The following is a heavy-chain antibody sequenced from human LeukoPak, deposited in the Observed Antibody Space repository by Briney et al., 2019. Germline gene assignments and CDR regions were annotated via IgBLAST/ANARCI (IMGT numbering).Heavy chain of an antibody. CDR2: IYYSGST. Sequence: PSETLSPTCTVSGGSISSYYWSWIRQPPGKGLEWIGYIYYSGSTNYNPSLKSRVTISVDTSKNQFSLKLSSVTAADTAVYYCATQIRYDSSGYAFDIWGQGTMVTVSS. J-gene: IGHJ3*02. CDR3: ATQIRYDSSGYAFDI. V-gene: IGHV4-59*08. CDR1: GGSISSYY. D-gene: IGHD3-22*01.